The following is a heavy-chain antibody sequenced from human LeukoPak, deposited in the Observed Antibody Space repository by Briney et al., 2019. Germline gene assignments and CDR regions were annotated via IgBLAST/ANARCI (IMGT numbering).Heavy chain of an antibody. CDR1: GGSIISGGYY. CDR2: IYYSGST. J-gene: IGHJ4*02. D-gene: IGHD2-15*01. Sequence: SETLSLTCTVSGGSIISGGYYWSWIRQHPGKGLEWIGYIYYSGSTNYNPSLKSRLTISADTSKNQFSLKLSSVTAADTAVYYCARGYCSGGSCYSACYWGQGTLVTVSS. CDR3: ARGYCSGGSCYSACY. V-gene: IGHV4-31*03.